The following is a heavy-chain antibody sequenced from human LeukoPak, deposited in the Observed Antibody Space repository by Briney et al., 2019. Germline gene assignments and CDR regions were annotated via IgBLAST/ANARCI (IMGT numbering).Heavy chain of an antibody. V-gene: IGHV3-53*01. J-gene: IGHJ4*02. CDR1: GFTVSSNY. D-gene: IGHD6-13*01. CDR2: IYSGGST. Sequence: GGSLRLSCAASGFTVSSNYMSWVRQAPGKGLEWVSVIYSGGSTYYADSVKGRFTISRDNSKNTLYLQMNSLRAEDTAVYYCARDSPDSSSSHWGQGTLVTVSS. CDR3: ARDSPDSSSSH.